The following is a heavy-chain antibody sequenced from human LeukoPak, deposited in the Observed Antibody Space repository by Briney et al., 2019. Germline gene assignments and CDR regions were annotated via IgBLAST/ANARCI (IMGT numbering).Heavy chain of an antibody. V-gene: IGHV3-30*03. CDR1: GFTFSSYA. CDR2: ISYDGSNK. CDR3: ATAVASSSGWYADY. Sequence: PGGSLRLSCAASGFTFSSYAMSWVRQAPGKGLEWVAVISYDGSNKYYADSVKGRFTISRDNSKNTLYLQMNSLRAEDTAVYYCATAVASSSGWYADYWGQGTLVTVSS. D-gene: IGHD6-19*01. J-gene: IGHJ4*02.